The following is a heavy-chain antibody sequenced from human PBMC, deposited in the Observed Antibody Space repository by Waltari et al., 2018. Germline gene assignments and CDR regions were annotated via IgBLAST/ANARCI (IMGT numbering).Heavy chain of an antibody. CDR1: GGTFSSYA. Sequence: QVQLVQSGAEVKKPGSSVQVSCKASGGTFSSYAISWVRQAPGQGLEWMGGIIPIVGTANYAQKCQGRVTITADKSTSTAYMELSSLGSEDTAVYYCARVRLGTTFPPTADDAFDIWGQGTMVTVSS. V-gene: IGHV1-69*14. CDR2: IIPIVGTA. D-gene: IGHD3-16*01. J-gene: IGHJ3*02. CDR3: ARVRLGTTFPPTADDAFDI.